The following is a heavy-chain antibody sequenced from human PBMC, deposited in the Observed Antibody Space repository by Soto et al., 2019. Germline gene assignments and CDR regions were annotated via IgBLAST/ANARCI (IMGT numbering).Heavy chain of an antibody. CDR3: ASSVLTMVRGVIINHYYYYGIDV. Sequence: ASVKVSCKASGYTFTSYGISWVRQAPGQGLEWMGWISAYNGNTNYAQKLQGRVTMTTDTSTSTAYMELRSLKSDDTAVYYCASSVLTMVRGVIINHYYYYGIDVWGQGTMVTVSS. CDR1: GYTFTSYG. V-gene: IGHV1-18*01. CDR2: ISAYNGNT. D-gene: IGHD3-10*01. J-gene: IGHJ6*02.